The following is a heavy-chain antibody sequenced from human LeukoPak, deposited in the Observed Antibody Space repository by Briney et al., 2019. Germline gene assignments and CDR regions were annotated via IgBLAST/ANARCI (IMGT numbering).Heavy chain of an antibody. CDR2: INPSGGST. D-gene: IGHD5-18*01. Sequence: GASVKVSCKASGYAFTSYYMHWVRQAPGQGLEWMGIINPSGGSTSYAQKLQGRVTMTTDTSTSTAYMELRSLRSDDTAVYYCARTGYSYGYFAYWGQETLVTVSS. CDR1: GYAFTSYY. V-gene: IGHV1-46*01. J-gene: IGHJ4*02. CDR3: ARTGYSYGYFAY.